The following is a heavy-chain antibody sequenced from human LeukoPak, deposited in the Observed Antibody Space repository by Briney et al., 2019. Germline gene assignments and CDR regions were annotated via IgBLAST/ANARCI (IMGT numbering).Heavy chain of an antibody. Sequence: PGGSLRLSCAASGFTFSSYSMNWVRQAPGKGLEWVSSISSSSSYIYYADSVKGRFTISRDNSKNTLYLQMNSLRAEDTAVYYCARWTKPGTPPMDVWGQGTTVTVFS. D-gene: IGHD3-10*01. CDR2: ISSSSSYI. CDR1: GFTFSSYS. J-gene: IGHJ6*02. V-gene: IGHV3-21*01. CDR3: ARWTKPGTPPMDV.